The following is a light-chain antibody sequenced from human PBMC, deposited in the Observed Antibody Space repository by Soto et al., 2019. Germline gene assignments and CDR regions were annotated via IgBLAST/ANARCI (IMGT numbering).Light chain of an antibody. V-gene: IGKV3D-20*02. J-gene: IGKJ5*01. CDR2: GAS. CDR1: QSVSSSY. Sequence: EIVLTQSPATLSVSPGERATLSCRASQSVSSSYLAWYQQKPGQAPRIIIYGASSRATGIPARFSGSGSGTDCTLTISSLEPEDVAVYYCQQRSNWPVTFGQGTRLEIK. CDR3: QQRSNWPVT.